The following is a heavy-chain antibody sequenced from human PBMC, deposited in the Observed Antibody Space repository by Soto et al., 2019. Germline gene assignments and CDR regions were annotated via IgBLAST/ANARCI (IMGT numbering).Heavy chain of an antibody. Sequence: ICCSGSGESFRPYWIRLFRQLPGKGLEWMGIIYCGDSDTKYSPSFQGQVKFSVDKSINTAYVEWSSLKASDTGIYYCGCYFVGCGDYRELQSAWARGT. CDR3: GCYFVGCGDYRELQSA. V-gene: IGHV5-51*01. CDR2: IYCGDSDT. CDR1: GESFRPYW. J-gene: IGHJ5*01. D-gene: IGHD4-17*01.